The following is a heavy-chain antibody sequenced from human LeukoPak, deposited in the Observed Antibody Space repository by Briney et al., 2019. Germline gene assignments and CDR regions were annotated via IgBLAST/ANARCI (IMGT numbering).Heavy chain of an antibody. CDR3: ATEGFTYGYHGIDI. CDR2: IKAKTNGGTA. V-gene: IGHV3-15*01. J-gene: IGHJ3*02. D-gene: IGHD5-18*01. CDR1: GFTFSSYA. Sequence: GGSLRLSCAASGFTFSSYAMSWVRRAPGKGLVWVGRIKAKTNGGTADYTPPVKGRFTISRDDSKNTLYLQMNSLKSDDTAVYYCATEGFTYGYHGIDIWGQGTIVTVSS.